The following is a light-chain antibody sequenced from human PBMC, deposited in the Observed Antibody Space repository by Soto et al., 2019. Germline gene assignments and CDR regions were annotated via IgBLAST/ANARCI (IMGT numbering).Light chain of an antibody. CDR1: QRVSNAY. CDR3: QQYGSSPYT. J-gene: IGKJ2*01. V-gene: IGKV3-20*01. CDR2: GAS. Sequence: EILLTQSPGTPSLSPGERATLSCRGSQRVSNAYLAWYQQKPGQSPRLLIYGASSRAIGIPDRFSGSGSGTDFTLTISRLEPEDFAVYYCQQYGSSPYTFGQGTKLEIK.